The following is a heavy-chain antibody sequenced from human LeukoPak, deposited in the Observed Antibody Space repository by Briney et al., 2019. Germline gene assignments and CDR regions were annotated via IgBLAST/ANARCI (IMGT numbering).Heavy chain of an antibody. J-gene: IGHJ5*02. D-gene: IGHD6-19*01. Sequence: ASVKVSCKASGYTFTGYYMHWVRQAPGHGLEWMGWINPNSGGTNYAQKFQGRVTMTRDTSISTAYMELSRLRSDDTAVYYCARPILADSSGWPNWFDPWGQGTLVTVSS. V-gene: IGHV1-2*02. CDR1: GYTFTGYY. CDR3: ARPILADSSGWPNWFDP. CDR2: INPNSGGT.